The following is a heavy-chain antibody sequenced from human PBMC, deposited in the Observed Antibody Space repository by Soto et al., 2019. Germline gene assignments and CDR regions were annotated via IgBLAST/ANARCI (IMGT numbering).Heavy chain of an antibody. J-gene: IGHJ4*02. Sequence: LRLSCAASGFTFSSYEMNWVRQAPGKGLEWISYITSGGSTTYYADSVKGRFTISRDNAKNSLYLQMNSLRADDTAVYYCARGNSPVNVYWGQGTLVTVSS. CDR2: ITSGGSTT. V-gene: IGHV3-48*03. CDR1: GFTFSSYE. CDR3: ARGNSPVNVY. D-gene: IGHD3-16*02.